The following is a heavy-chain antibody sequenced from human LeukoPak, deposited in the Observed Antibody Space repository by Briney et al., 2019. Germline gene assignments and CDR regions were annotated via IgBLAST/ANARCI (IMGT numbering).Heavy chain of an antibody. CDR3: ARVVLWGTDEYYFDY. CDR2: IRYDGSNK. CDR1: GFTFSSYG. V-gene: IGHV3-33*01. D-gene: IGHD3-16*01. J-gene: IGHJ4*02. Sequence: GGSLRLSCAASGFTFSSYGMHWVRQAPGKGLEWVAVIRYDGSNKYYAGSVKGRFTISRDNSKNTLYLQMNSLRAEDTAVYYCARVVLWGTDEYYFDYWGQGTLVTVSS.